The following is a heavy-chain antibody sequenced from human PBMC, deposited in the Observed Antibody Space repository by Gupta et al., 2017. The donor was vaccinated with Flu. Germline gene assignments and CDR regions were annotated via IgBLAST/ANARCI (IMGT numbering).Heavy chain of an antibody. CDR3: ARDGVGDCSGGSCYSWFDP. D-gene: IGHD2-15*01. Sequence: RQAPGKGLVWVSRIKSDESSASYADSVKGRFTISRDNAKNTLYLQMNSLRAEDTAVYYCARDGVGDCSGGSCYSWFDPWGQGTLVTVSS. V-gene: IGHV3-74*01. CDR2: IKSDESSA. J-gene: IGHJ5*02.